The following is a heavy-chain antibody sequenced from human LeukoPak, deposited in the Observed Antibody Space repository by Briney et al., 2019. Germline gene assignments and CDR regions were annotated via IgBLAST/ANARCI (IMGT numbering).Heavy chain of an antibody. CDR2: IYYSGST. V-gene: IGHV4-39*01. CDR3: AREVSSADYYHYYGMDV. Sequence: PSETLSLTCTVSGGSIIRSDYYWGWIRQPPGKGLEWVGSIYYSGSTYYNTSLKRRVTICVGTYKNQFSLQLNSVTAADTAIYYCAREVSSADYYHYYGMDVWGQGTWVTVSS. D-gene: IGHD2-2*01. CDR1: GGSIIRSDYY. J-gene: IGHJ6*02.